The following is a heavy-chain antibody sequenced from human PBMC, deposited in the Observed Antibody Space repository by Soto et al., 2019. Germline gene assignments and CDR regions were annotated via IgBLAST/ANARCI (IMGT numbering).Heavy chain of an antibody. J-gene: IGHJ4*02. CDR1: GGSISSSSYY. CDR2: IDYTGNT. D-gene: IGHD5-18*01. V-gene: IGHV4-39*01. Sequence: SETLSLTCTVSGGSISSSSYYWGCIRQPPGKGLEWIASIDYTGNTFYNPSLTSRVTISVDTSKDQFSLKVTSVTAADTAVYYCARINKGYGTDSWGQGTLVTVSS. CDR3: ARINKGYGTDS.